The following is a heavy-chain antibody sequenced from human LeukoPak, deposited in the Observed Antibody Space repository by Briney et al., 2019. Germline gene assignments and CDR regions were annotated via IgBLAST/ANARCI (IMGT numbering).Heavy chain of an antibody. CDR3: ARAPIVLMVYARNYYYYYMDV. D-gene: IGHD2-8*01. Sequence: SVKVSCKASGGAFSSYAISWVRQAPGQGLEWMGGIIPIFGTANYAQKFQGRVTITTDEATGTAYMELSSLRSEDTAVYYCARAPIVLMVYARNYYYYYMDVWGKGTTVTVSS. J-gene: IGHJ6*03. V-gene: IGHV1-69*05. CDR2: IIPIFGTA. CDR1: GGAFSSYA.